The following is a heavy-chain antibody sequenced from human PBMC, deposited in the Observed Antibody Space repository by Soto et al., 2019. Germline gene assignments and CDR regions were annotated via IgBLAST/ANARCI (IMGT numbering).Heavy chain of an antibody. CDR1: GVTFSSDD. CDR3: ARESTQLAFDY. V-gene: IGHV3-13*01. D-gene: IGHD6-6*01. Sequence: HPGGSMKISCSACGVTFSSDDVHWVRQATGKGLEWVSAIGTAGDTYYPGSVKGRFTISRENAKNSLYLQMNSLRAEDTAVYYCARESTQLAFDYWGQGTLVTVSS. J-gene: IGHJ4*02. CDR2: IGTAGDT.